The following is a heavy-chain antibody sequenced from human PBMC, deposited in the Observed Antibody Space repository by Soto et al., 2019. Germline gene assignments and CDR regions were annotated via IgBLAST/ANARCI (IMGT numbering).Heavy chain of an antibody. CDR1: GFTFSSYA. J-gene: IGHJ6*02. Sequence: LRLSCAASGFTFSSYAMSWVRQAPGKGLEWVSAISGSGGSTYYADSVKGRFTISRDNSKNTLYLQMNSLRAEDTAVYYCAGGYSGYDWHYYYYGMDVWGQGTTVTVS. CDR2: ISGSGGST. CDR3: AGGYSGYDWHYYYYGMDV. D-gene: IGHD5-12*01. V-gene: IGHV3-23*01.